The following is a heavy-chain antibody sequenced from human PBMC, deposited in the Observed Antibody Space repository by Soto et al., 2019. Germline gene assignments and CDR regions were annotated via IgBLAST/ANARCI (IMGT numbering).Heavy chain of an antibody. CDR1: GFTFSSYA. CDR3: AKDLRFLECQTFDY. Sequence: EVQLLESGGGLVQPGGSLRLSCAASGFTFSSYAMSWVRQAPGKGLEWVSAISGSGGSTYYADSVKGRFTISRDKSKNTLYLQMNSMRAEDTAVYYCAKDLRFLECQTFDYWGQGTLVTVSS. J-gene: IGHJ4*02. V-gene: IGHV3-23*01. D-gene: IGHD3-3*01. CDR2: ISGSGGST.